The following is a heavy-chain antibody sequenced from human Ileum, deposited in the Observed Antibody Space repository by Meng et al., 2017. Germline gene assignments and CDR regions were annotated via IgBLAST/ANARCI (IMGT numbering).Heavy chain of an antibody. Sequence: QEPLVESGGGGVQSGTSLRLSCAASGFTFRSYGMHWVRQAPGKGLEWVAVIWFDGSKTYYADSVKGRFTVSRDNSKNTLYLQMNSLRADDTAVYYCARYRSGSSDYWGPGTLVTVSS. V-gene: IGHV3-33*01. CDR3: ARYRSGSSDY. CDR2: IWFDGSKT. J-gene: IGHJ4*02. CDR1: GFTFRSYG. D-gene: IGHD6-19*01.